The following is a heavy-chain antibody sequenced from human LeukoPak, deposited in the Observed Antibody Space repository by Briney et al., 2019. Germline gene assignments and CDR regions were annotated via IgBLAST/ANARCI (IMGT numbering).Heavy chain of an antibody. V-gene: IGHV3-23*01. Sequence: GGSLRLSCAASGFTFSSFAMSWVRQVPGKGLEWVSSISGDGDITYDSDSLKGRFAISRDNSKNTVYLQMNNLRAEDTAVYYCAKELEPLVDWGQGTLVTVSS. CDR1: GFTFSSFA. D-gene: IGHD1-1*01. J-gene: IGHJ4*02. CDR2: ISGDGDIT. CDR3: AKELEPLVD.